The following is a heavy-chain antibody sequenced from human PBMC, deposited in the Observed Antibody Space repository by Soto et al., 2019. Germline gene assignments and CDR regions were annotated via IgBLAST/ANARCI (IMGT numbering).Heavy chain of an antibody. CDR3: ATDNYGVLYYGMDV. V-gene: IGHV1-69*01. D-gene: IGHD3-10*01. CDR2: IIPIFGTA. J-gene: IGHJ6*02. CDR1: GGTFSSYA. Sequence: QVQLVQSGAEVKKPGSSVKVSCKASGGTFSSYAISWVRQAPGQGLEWMGGIIPIFGTANYAQKFQGRVTITADESTSTAYMELSSLRSEDTAVCYCATDNYGVLYYGMDVWGQGTTVTVSS.